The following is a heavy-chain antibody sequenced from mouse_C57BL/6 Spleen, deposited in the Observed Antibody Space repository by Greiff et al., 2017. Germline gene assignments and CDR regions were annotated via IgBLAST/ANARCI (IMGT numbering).Heavy chain of an antibody. CDR2: IHPNSGST. D-gene: IGHD1-1*01. J-gene: IGHJ4*01. CDR3: DIRATVVEGDY. V-gene: IGHV1-64*01. Sequence: QVQLQQSGAELVKPGASVTLSCKASGYTFTSYWMHWVKQRPGQGLEWIGMIHPNSGSTNYNEKFQSKATLTVDKSSSTAYMQLSRLPSEDSAVYVWDIRATVVEGDYWGQGTTLTVSS. CDR1: GYTFTSYW.